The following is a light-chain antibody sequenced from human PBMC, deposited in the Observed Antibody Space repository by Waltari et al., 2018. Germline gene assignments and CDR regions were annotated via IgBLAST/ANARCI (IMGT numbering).Light chain of an antibody. CDR3: QQYPTYWP. V-gene: IGKV1-5*03. CDR1: QSIKSW. J-gene: IGKJ1*01. CDR2: KAS. Sequence: DTQSTQSHPSLYASEGDPLTITCRASQSIKSWFAWYQQTPGNAPNLLVYKASRLESGVPSRFSGSGSATEFTLTITSLQPDAFAVYGWQQYPTYWPFGQGTKVAIK.